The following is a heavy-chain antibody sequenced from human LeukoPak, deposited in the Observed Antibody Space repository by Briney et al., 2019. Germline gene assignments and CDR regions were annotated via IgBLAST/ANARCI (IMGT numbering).Heavy chain of an antibody. D-gene: IGHD3-22*01. J-gene: IGHJ3*02. CDR3: ARDHPNLYKWLHGAFDI. CDR2: ISGSSSAK. V-gene: IGHV3-48*01. CDR1: GFTFSGYS. Sequence: GGSLRLSCAVSGFTFSGYSMNWVRQAPGKGLEWVSFISGSSSAKYYADSVKGRFTISRDNAKNSLYLQMSSLRVEDTAVYYCARDHPNLYKWLHGAFDIWGQGTMVTVSS.